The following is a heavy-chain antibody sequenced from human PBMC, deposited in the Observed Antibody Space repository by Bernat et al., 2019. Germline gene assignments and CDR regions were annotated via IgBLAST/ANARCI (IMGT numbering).Heavy chain of an antibody. CDR1: GFSLSSTAVG. V-gene: IGHV2-5*01. D-gene: IGHD6-19*01. J-gene: IGHJ4*02. Sequence: QITLKESGPTLVKPTQTLTLTCTFSGFSLSSTAVGVGWIRQPPGKPLEWLALIYWNDDNKYSPSLKNRLSITKDTSGNQVVLTLTNVDPVDTATYFCAHGSCWLFDHWGPGTLVTVSS. CDR2: IYWNDDN. CDR3: AHGSCWLFDH.